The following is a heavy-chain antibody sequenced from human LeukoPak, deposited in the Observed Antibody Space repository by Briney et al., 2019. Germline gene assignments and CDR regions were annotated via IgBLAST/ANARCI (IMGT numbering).Heavy chain of an antibody. Sequence: SETLSLTYTVSGGSISSNSYYWGWIRQPPGKGLEWIGNINYSGSTYYKPSLKSRVTISVHMSKNQFSLKLTSVTAADTAVYYCARVWEWFGESFDYWGQGTLVTVSS. D-gene: IGHD3-10*01. V-gene: IGHV4-39*07. CDR3: ARVWEWFGESFDY. J-gene: IGHJ4*02. CDR2: INYSGST. CDR1: GGSISSNSYY.